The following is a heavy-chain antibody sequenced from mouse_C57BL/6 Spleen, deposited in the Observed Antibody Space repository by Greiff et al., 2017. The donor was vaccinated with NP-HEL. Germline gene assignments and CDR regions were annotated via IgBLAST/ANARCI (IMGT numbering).Heavy chain of an antibody. Sequence: EVMLVESGGGLVQPGGSLKLSCAASGFTFSSYGMSWVRQTPDKRLELVATINSNGGSTYYPDSVKGRFTISRDNAKNTLYLQMSSLKPEDTAMYYCARMARTINWGQGITLTGSS. CDR2: INSNGGST. J-gene: IGHJ2*01. CDR1: GFTFSSYG. V-gene: IGHV5-6-3*01. CDR3: ARMARTIN.